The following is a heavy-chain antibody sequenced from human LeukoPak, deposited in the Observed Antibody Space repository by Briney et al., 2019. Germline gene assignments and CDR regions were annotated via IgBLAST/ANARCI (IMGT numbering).Heavy chain of an antibody. Sequence: GESLKISCKGSWYSFTSYWIGWVRQMPGEGLEWVGIIYPGDSDTRYSPSFQGQVTISADKSISTAYLQWSSLKASDTAMYYCATTLLLYSSSFDYWGQGTLVTVSS. CDR3: ATTLLLYSSSFDY. CDR2: IYPGDSDT. V-gene: IGHV5-51*01. J-gene: IGHJ4*02. CDR1: WYSFTSYW. D-gene: IGHD6-6*01.